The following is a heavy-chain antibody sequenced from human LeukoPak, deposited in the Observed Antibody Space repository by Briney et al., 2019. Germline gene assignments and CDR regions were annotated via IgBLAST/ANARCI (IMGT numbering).Heavy chain of an antibody. J-gene: IGHJ5*02. D-gene: IGHD2-15*01. CDR2: INHSGST. CDR3: AIRIDCSDGRCYWFDL. Sequence: KSSETLSLTCAVYGGSFSSYYLSWIRQPPGKGLEWIGEINHSGSTNYNPSLKSRVTISADTSKNQFSLKLSSVTAADTAVYYCAIRIDCSDGRCYWFDLWGQGNLVTVSS. CDR1: GGSFSSYY. V-gene: IGHV4-34*01.